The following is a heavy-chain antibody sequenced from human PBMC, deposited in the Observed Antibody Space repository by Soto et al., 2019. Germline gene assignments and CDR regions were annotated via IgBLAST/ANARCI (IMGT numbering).Heavy chain of an antibody. Sequence: QVQLVQSGAEVKKPGASVKVSCKASGYTFTSYDINWVRQATGQGLEWMGWMNPNSGNTGYAQKFQGRVTMTRNTSISTAYMELSSLRSEDTAVYYCARGRADSGSYLSGYLWYWGQGTLVTVSS. CDR2: MNPNSGNT. V-gene: IGHV1-8*01. CDR3: ARGRADSGSYLSGYLWY. CDR1: GYTFTSYD. D-gene: IGHD1-26*01. J-gene: IGHJ4*02.